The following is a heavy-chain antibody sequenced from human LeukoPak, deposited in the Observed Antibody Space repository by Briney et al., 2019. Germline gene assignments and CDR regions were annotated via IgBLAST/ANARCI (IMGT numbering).Heavy chain of an antibody. CDR2: VHLDGRT. Sequence: SETLSLTCGVSGGSVSSTNWWTWIRPPPGKGLEWIGEVHLDGRTNFNPSLKSRLTMSVDLSENHVSLKLTSVTAADTAVCYCAREGGFYRPLDYSGQGTLVTVSS. V-gene: IGHV4-4*02. CDR1: GGSVSSTNW. CDR3: AREGGFYRPLDY. J-gene: IGHJ4*02. D-gene: IGHD6-25*01.